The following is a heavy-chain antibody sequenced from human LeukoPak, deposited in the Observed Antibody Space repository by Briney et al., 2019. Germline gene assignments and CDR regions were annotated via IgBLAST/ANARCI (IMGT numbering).Heavy chain of an antibody. CDR3: ARAGNSGSYGAFDI. Sequence: GGSLRLSCAASGFTFSDYYMSWIRQAPGKGLEWVSYISSSGSTIYYADSVKGRFTISRDNAKNSLYLQMNSLRAGDTAVYYCARAGNSGSYGAFDIWGQGTMVTVSS. CDR2: ISSSGSTI. J-gene: IGHJ3*02. D-gene: IGHD1-26*01. V-gene: IGHV3-11*04. CDR1: GFTFSDYY.